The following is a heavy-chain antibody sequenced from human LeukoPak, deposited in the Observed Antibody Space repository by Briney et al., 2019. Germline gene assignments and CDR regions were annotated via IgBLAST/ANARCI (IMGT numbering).Heavy chain of an antibody. CDR2: ISSNGGST. D-gene: IGHD1-26*01. Sequence: PGGSLRLSCAASGFTFSSYAMHWVRQAPGKGLEYVSAISSNGGSTYYANSVKGRVTISRDNSKNTLYLQMGSLRAEDMAVYYCARVALSSGSYWGAFYYFDYWGQGTLVTVSS. CDR1: GFTFSSYA. V-gene: IGHV3-64*01. J-gene: IGHJ4*02. CDR3: ARVALSSGSYWGAFYYFDY.